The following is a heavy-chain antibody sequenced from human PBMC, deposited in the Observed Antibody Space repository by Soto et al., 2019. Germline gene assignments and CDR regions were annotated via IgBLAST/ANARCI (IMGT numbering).Heavy chain of an antibody. CDR2: INAGNGNT. D-gene: IGHD2-2*01. Sequence: GGSVKVFCKASGYTFTSYAMHLVREAPGQRLEWMEWINAGNGNTKYSQKFQGRVTITRDTSASTAYMELSSLRSEDTAVYYCARNQLPRGRGWFDPWGQGTMVTVSS. V-gene: IGHV1-3*01. CDR1: GYTFTSYA. CDR3: ARNQLPRGRGWFDP. J-gene: IGHJ5*02.